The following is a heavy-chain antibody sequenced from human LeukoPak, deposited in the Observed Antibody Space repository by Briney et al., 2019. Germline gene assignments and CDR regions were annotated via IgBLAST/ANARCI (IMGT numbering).Heavy chain of an antibody. J-gene: IGHJ4*02. V-gene: IGHV4-61*01. CDR1: GGSISSSSYY. CDR3: ARAGFYGDHFDY. CDR2: IYHSGST. D-gene: IGHD4-17*01. Sequence: SETLSLTCTVSGGSISSSSYYWSWIRQPPGKGLEWIGYIYHSGSTNYNPSLKSRVTISVDTSKNQFSLKLSSVTAADTAVYYCARAGFYGDHFDYWGQGTLVTVSS.